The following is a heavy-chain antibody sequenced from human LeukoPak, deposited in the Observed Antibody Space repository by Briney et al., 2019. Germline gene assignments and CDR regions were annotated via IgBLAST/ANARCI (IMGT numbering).Heavy chain of an antibody. J-gene: IGHJ4*02. CDR3: ARRGRDGYKPVAFDY. CDR2: IRRDGDVI. V-gene: IGHV3-30*02. D-gene: IGHD5-24*01. CDR1: GFTFSSFG. Sequence: PGGSLRLSCEASGFTFSSFGMHWVRQAPGKGLEWVAFIRRDGDVIYYADSVKGRFTISRDNSRNMVYLQLNSLRPEDTAVYYCARRGRDGYKPVAFDYWGQGTLVTVSS.